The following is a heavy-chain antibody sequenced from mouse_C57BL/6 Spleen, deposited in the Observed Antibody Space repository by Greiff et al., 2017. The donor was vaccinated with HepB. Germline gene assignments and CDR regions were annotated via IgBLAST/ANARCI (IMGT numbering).Heavy chain of an antibody. J-gene: IGHJ2*01. CDR1: GYTFTDYY. CDR2: INPNNGGT. Sequence: VQLQQSGPELVKPGASVKISCKASGYTFTDYYMNWVKQSHGKSLEWIGDINPNNGGTSYNQKFKGKATLTVDKSSSTAYMELRSLTSEDSAVYYCARSYSNYGGYFDYWGQGTTLTVSS. D-gene: IGHD2-5*01. V-gene: IGHV1-26*01. CDR3: ARSYSNYGGYFDY.